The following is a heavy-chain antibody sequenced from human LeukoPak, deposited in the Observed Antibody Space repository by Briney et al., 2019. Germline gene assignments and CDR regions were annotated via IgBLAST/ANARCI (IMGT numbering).Heavy chain of an antibody. Sequence: GGSLRLSCAASGFTFSNFAIHWVRQAPGKGLEWVAVTSSDGSNKYYADSVKGRFTVSRDNSENTLYLQMNSLRPEDTAVYYCARRLYDSSGYEYLHYWGQGTLVTVSS. CDR2: TSSDGSNK. V-gene: IGHV3-30-3*01. D-gene: IGHD3-22*01. CDR3: ARRLYDSSGYEYLHY. J-gene: IGHJ1*01. CDR1: GFTFSNFA.